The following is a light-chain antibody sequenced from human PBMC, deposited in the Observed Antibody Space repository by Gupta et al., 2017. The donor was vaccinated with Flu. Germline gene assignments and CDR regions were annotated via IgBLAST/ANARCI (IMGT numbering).Light chain of an antibody. CDR2: AAS. Sequence: DIQMTQSPSSLSASVGDRVTITCRASQSISSYLNWYQQKPGKAPKLLIYAASSLQSGVPSRFSGSGSGTDFTLTISSLQPEDFATYYCQQSYSNLRTFGGGTKVEIK. J-gene: IGKJ4*01. V-gene: IGKV1-39*01. CDR3: QQSYSNLRT. CDR1: QSISSY.